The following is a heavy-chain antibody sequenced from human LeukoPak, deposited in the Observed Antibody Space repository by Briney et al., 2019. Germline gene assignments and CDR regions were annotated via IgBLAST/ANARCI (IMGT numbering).Heavy chain of an antibody. Sequence: GGSLRLSCAASGFTFSSYWMSWVRQAPGKGLEWVANIKQDGSEKYYVDSVKGRFTIFRDNAKNSLYLQMNSLRAEDTAVYYCARDAIVGAISNDYWGQGTLVTVSS. CDR2: IKQDGSEK. CDR3: ARDAIVGAISNDY. V-gene: IGHV3-7*01. J-gene: IGHJ4*02. D-gene: IGHD1-26*01. CDR1: GFTFSSYW.